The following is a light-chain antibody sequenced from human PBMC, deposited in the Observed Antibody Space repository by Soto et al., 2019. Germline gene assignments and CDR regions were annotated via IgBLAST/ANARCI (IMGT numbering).Light chain of an antibody. V-gene: IGKV3-11*01. J-gene: IGKJ5*01. CDR1: QSVSSY. Sequence: EIVLTQSPATLSLSPGERATLSCRVSQSVSSYLAWYQQKPGQAPRLLIYDVSNRATGIPARFSGSGSETDFTLTISSLEPEDFAVYYCQQRSNWPPITFGQGTRLEIK. CDR2: DVS. CDR3: QQRSNWPPIT.